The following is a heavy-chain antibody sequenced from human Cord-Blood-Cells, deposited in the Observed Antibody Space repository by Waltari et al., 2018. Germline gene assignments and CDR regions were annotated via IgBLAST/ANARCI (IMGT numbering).Heavy chain of an antibody. J-gene: IGHJ6*02. CDR3: ARASGYEYFYYYGMDV. V-gene: IGHV1-3*01. CDR2: INAGNGNT. Sequence: QVQLVQSGAEVKKPGASVKVSCKASGYTFTSYAMHWVRQAPGQRLEWMGWINAGNGNTKYSQKFQGRVTITRDTSASTAYMELSSLRSEDTAVYYCARASGYEYFYYYGMDVWGQGTTVTVSS. CDR1: GYTFTSYA. D-gene: IGHD5-12*01.